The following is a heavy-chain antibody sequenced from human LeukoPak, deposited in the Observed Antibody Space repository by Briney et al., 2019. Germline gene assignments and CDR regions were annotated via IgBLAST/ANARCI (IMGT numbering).Heavy chain of an antibody. CDR1: GGSFSGYY. CDR2: INHSGST. D-gene: IGHD2-15*01. V-gene: IGHV4-34*01. CDR3: ARERGPYCSGGSCHDY. J-gene: IGHJ4*02. Sequence: PSETLSLTCAVNGGSFSGYYWSGIRQPPGKGLEWIGEINHSGSTNYNPSLKSRVAISVDTSKNQFSLKLSSVTAADTAVYYCARERGPYCSGGSCHDYWGQGTLVTVSS.